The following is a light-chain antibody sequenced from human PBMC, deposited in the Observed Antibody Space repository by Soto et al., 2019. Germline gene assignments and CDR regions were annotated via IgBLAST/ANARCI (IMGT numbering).Light chain of an antibody. CDR1: SSKIASGY. Sequence: QSVLTQPPSVSAAPGHNVTSSCSGSSSKIASGYISWYQQIPGTAPNLIIYDDNKRPSGIPDRLSGSKSGTAATLGITGLQTGDEATYFCGTWADTLNILIFGAGTKVTVL. CDR2: DDN. J-gene: IGLJ2*01. V-gene: IGLV1-51*01. CDR3: GTWADTLNILI.